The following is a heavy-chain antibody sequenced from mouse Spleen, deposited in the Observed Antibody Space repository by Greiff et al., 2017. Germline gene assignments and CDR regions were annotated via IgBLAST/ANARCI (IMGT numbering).Heavy chain of an antibody. CDR2: IWSGGST. J-gene: IGHJ2*01. D-gene: IGHD3-1*01. CDR3: ARGPYSSGYPLDY. CDR1: GFSLTSYG. V-gene: IGHV2-2*01. Sequence: VQLQQSGPGLVQPSQSLSITCTVSGFSLTSYGVHWVRQSPGKGLEWLGVIWSGGSTDYNAAFISRLSISKDNSKSQVFFKMNSLQADDTAIYYCARGPYSSGYPLDYWGQGTTLTVSS.